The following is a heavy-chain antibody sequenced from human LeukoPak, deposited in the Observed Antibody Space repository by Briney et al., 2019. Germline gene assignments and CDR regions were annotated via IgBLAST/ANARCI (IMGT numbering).Heavy chain of an antibody. J-gene: IGHJ4*02. CDR2: INTNTGNP. Sequence: ASVKVSCKASGHTFTTYAMNWVRQAPGQGLEWMGWINTNTGNPTYAQGFTGRFVFSLDTSVSTAYLQISSLKAEDTAVYYCARDLMVRGRGNGVIGYWGQGTLVTVSS. D-gene: IGHD3-10*01. V-gene: IGHV7-4-1*02. CDR1: GHTFTTYA. CDR3: ARDLMVRGRGNGVIGY.